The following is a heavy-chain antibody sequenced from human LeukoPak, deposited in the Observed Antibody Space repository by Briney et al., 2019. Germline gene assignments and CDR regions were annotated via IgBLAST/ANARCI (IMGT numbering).Heavy chain of an antibody. CDR2: ISSSGSTI. J-gene: IGHJ4*02. CDR1: GFSFSDYY. V-gene: IGHV3-11*01. CDR3: ARDLLYYYGSGSYYNGWDY. Sequence: GGSLRLSCAASGFSFSDYYMSWIRQAPGKGLEGVSYISSSGSTIYYADSVKGRFTISRDNAKNSLYLQMNSLRAEDTAVYYCARDLLYYYGSGSYYNGWDYWGQGTLVTVSS. D-gene: IGHD3-10*01.